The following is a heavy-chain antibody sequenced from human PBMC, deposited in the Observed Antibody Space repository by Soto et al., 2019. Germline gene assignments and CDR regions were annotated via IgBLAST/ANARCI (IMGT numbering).Heavy chain of an antibody. D-gene: IGHD2-15*01. CDR3: ARESSYCSGGSCYGFDP. J-gene: IGHJ5*02. CDR2: IYDSGRT. V-gene: IGHV4-30-2*01. CDR1: GGSISSDGYS. Sequence: QLQLQESGSGLVKPSQTLSLTCAVSGGSISSDGYSWNWIRQPPGKGLEWIGYIYDSGRTYYNPHLRRRVTRSLDKSNNQFSLKLTSVTAADTAVYYCARESSYCSGGSCYGFDPWGQGTLVTVSS.